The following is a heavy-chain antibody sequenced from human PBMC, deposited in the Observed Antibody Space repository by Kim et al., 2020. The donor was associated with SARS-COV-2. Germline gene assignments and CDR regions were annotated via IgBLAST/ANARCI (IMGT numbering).Heavy chain of an antibody. CDR3: ARDRKDTAIYFDY. D-gene: IGHD5-18*01. V-gene: IGHV1-69*04. J-gene: IGHJ4*02. Sequence: YAQKFQGRVTITAAKSTSTAYLELSSLRSEDTAVYYCARDRKDTAIYFDYWGQGTLVTVSS.